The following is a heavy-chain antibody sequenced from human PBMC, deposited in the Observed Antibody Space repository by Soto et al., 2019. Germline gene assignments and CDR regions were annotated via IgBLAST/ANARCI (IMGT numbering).Heavy chain of an antibody. CDR2: ISYDGSNK. J-gene: IGHJ4*02. CDR3: AREGRFLEWLIGLDY. CDR1: GFTFSSYA. D-gene: IGHD3-3*01. V-gene: IGHV3-30-3*01. Sequence: PGGSLRLSCAASGFTFSSYAMHWVRQAPGKGLEWVAVISYDGSNKYYADSVKGRFTISRDNSKNTLYLQMNSQRAEDTAVYYCAREGRFLEWLIGLDYWGQGTLVTVS.